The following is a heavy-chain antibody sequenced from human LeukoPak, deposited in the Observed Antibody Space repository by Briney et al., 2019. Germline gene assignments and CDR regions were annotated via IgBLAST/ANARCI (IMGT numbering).Heavy chain of an antibody. D-gene: IGHD6-13*01. J-gene: IGHJ4*02. V-gene: IGHV3-30*18. Sequence: GRSLRLSCAASGFTFSSYGMHWVRQAPGKGLEWVAVISYDGSNKYYADSVKGRFTISGDNSKNTLYLQMNSLRAEDTAVYYCAKERGRAAAGRSYYFDYWGQGTLVTVSS. CDR2: ISYDGSNK. CDR1: GFTFSSYG. CDR3: AKERGRAAAGRSYYFDY.